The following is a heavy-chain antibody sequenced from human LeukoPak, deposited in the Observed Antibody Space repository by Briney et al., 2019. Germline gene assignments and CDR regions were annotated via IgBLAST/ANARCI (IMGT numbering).Heavy chain of an antibody. V-gene: IGHV1-18*01. D-gene: IGHD4-17*01. Sequence: ASVKVSCKASGYTFTSYGIIWVRQAPGQGLEWMGWISAYNGNTNYAQKLQGRVTMTTDTSTSTAYMELRSLRSDDTAVYYCARDDDYGDYESPVFDYWGQGSLVTVSS. CDR1: GYTFTSYG. CDR3: ARDDDYGDYESPVFDY. CDR2: ISAYNGNT. J-gene: IGHJ4*02.